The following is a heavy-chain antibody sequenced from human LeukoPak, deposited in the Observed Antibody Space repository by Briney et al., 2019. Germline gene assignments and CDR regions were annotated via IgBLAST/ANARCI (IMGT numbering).Heavy chain of an antibody. CDR3: AELGITMIGGV. J-gene: IGHJ6*04. CDR1: GFTFSSYE. CDR2: ISSSGSTI. Sequence: GGSLRLSCAASGFTFSSYEMNWVRQAPGKGVGWVSYISSSGSTIYYADSVKGRFTISRDNAKNSLYLQMNSLRAEDTAVYYCAELGITMIGGVWGKGTTVTISS. V-gene: IGHV3-48*03. D-gene: IGHD3-10*02.